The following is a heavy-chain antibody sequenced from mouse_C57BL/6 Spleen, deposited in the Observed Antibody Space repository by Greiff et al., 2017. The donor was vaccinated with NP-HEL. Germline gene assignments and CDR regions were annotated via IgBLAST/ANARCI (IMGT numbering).Heavy chain of an antibody. CDR3: ASLPLITTVVAKELYYAMDY. CDR2: IDPNSGGT. V-gene: IGHV1-72*01. J-gene: IGHJ4*01. Sequence: QVQLQQPGAELVKPGASVKLSCKASGYTFTSYWMHWVKQRPGRGLEWIGRIDPNSGGTKYNEKFKSKATLTVDKPSSTAYMQLSSLTSEDSAVYYCASLPLITTVVAKELYYAMDYWGQGTSVTVSS. D-gene: IGHD1-1*01. CDR1: GYTFTSYW.